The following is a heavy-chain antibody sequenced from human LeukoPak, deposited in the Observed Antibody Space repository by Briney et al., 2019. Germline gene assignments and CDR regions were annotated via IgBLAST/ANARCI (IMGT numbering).Heavy chain of an antibody. J-gene: IGHJ4*02. CDR1: GFTVSSNY. Sequence: TGGSLRLSCAASGFTVSSNYMSWIRQPPGKGLEWIGSIYYSGSTYYNPSLKSRVTISVDTSKNQFSLKLSSVTAADTAVYYCATLTDYWGQGTLVTVSS. CDR2: IYYSGST. CDR3: ATLTDY. V-gene: IGHV4-59*05.